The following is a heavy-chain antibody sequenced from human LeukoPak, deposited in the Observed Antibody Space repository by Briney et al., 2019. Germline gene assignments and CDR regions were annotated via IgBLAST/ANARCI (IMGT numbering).Heavy chain of an antibody. V-gene: IGHV1-18*01. CDR3: ARDIVVVPAAGADNWFDP. J-gene: IGHJ5*02. CDR1: GYTFTSYG. Sequence: GASVKVSCKASGYTFTSYGISWVRQAPGQGLEWMGWISAYNGNTNYAQKLQGRVTMTTDTSTSTAYMELRSLRSDDTAVYYCARDIVVVPAAGADNWFDPWAREPWSPSPQ. D-gene: IGHD2-2*01. CDR2: ISAYNGNT.